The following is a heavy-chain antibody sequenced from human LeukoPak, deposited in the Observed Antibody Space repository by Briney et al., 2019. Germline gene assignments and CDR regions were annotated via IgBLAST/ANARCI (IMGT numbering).Heavy chain of an antibody. CDR1: GFTFSDYA. J-gene: IGHJ4*02. V-gene: IGHV3-30*04. Sequence: GGSLRLSCAASGFTFSDYAMHWVRLAPGKGLEWVAVISYDGSKEDYTDSVKGRFTISRDNFKHTLFLQMNSLRTEDTALYYCARVRIGAPYYFDYWGQGTLVTVSS. D-gene: IGHD3-3*01. CDR3: ARVRIGAPYYFDY. CDR2: ISYDGSKE.